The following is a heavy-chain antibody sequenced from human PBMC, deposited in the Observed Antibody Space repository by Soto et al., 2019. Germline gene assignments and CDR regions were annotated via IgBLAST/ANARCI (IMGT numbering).Heavy chain of an antibody. D-gene: IGHD4-17*01. CDR1: GGSICSGDYY. CDR3: ARVVTVTTPYYFDY. Sequence: PSETLSLTCTVSGGSICSGDYYWSWIRQPPGKGLEWIGYIYYSGSTYYNPSLKSRVTISVDTSKNQFSLKLSSVTAADTAVYYCARVVTVTTPYYFDYWGQGTLVTVSS. CDR2: IYYSGST. J-gene: IGHJ4*02. V-gene: IGHV4-30-4*01.